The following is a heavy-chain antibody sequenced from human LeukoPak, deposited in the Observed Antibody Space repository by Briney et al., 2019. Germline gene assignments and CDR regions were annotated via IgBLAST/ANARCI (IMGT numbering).Heavy chain of an antibody. D-gene: IGHD4-17*01. CDR1: GYTFTSYG. CDR2: ISAYNGNT. Sequence: ASGKVSCKASGYTFTSYGISWVRQAPGQGLEWMGWISAYNGNTNYAQKLQGRVTMTTDTSTSTAYMELRSLRSDDTAVYYCARREDYGDLAAFDYWGQGTLVTVSS. J-gene: IGHJ4*02. CDR3: ARREDYGDLAAFDY. V-gene: IGHV1-18*01.